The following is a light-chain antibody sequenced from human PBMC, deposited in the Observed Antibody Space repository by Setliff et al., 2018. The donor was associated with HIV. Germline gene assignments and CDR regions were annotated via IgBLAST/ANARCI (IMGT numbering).Light chain of an antibody. V-gene: IGLV2-23*02. Sequence: QSALTQPASVSGSPGQSITIPCTGTSSDVGNYNLVSWYQQHPGTAPKHIIYEVTKRPSGVSNRFSGSKSGNTASLTISGLQAEDESDYYCCSYAGSSTYVFGSGTKVTVL. CDR2: EVT. J-gene: IGLJ1*01. CDR3: CSYAGSSTYV. CDR1: SSDVGNYNL.